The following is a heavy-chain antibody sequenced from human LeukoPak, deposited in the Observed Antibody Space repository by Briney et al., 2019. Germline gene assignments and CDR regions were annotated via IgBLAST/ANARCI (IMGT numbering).Heavy chain of an antibody. V-gene: IGHV3-23*01. D-gene: IGHD6-19*01. CDR3: AKTGGIGITVPH. CDR2: ISGNKGST. J-gene: IGHJ4*02. Sequence: GGSLRLSCAASGFTFSSYAMSWVRQAPGKGLEWGSGISGNKGSTYYADSVKGRFTISRDNSKNTLYLQMNSLRAEDTAVYYCAKTGGIGITVPHWGQGTLVTVSS. CDR1: GFTFSSYA.